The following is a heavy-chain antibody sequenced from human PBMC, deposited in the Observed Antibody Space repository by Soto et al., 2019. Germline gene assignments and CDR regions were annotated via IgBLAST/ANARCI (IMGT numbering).Heavy chain of an antibody. V-gene: IGHV1-69*13. Sequence: ASVKVSCKAPGGIFSSFAVSWVRQAPGQGLEWMGGFIPMTGTPNYAQKFQGRVTMTADGSTSTAYLVLSSLRSEDTAVYYCARGPILPGATSWLDPWGQGTVVTVSS. D-gene: IGHD2-2*01. CDR1: GGIFSSFA. J-gene: IGHJ5*02. CDR3: ARGPILPGATSWLDP. CDR2: FIPMTGTP.